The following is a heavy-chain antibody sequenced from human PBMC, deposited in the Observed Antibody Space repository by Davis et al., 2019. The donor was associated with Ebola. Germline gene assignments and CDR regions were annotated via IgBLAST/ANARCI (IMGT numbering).Heavy chain of an antibody. D-gene: IGHD3-22*01. J-gene: IGHJ3*02. CDR3: ATRSSGYDNAFDI. CDR2: FGGADGGP. CDR1: GFTFSYYA. Sequence: PGGSLRLSCAASGFTFSYYAMTWVRQAPGTGLEWVSAFGGADGGPTYARSVKGRFTISRDNSKNTLYLQMNSLRAEDTAVYYCATRSSGYDNAFDIWGQGTMVTVSS. V-gene: IGHV3-23*01.